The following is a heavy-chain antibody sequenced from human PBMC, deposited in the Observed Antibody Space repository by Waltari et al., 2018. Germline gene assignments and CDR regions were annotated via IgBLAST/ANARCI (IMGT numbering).Heavy chain of an antibody. CDR1: GGTFSSYA. J-gene: IGHJ2*01. D-gene: IGHD1-1*01. CDR2: SIPIFGTE. CDR3: ARDVLYNWNDRGGYGWYFDL. V-gene: IGHV1-69*13. Sequence: QVQLVQSGAEVKKPGSSVKVSCKASGGTFSSYAISWVRQAPGQGLEWMGRSIPIFGTENDAQKFQGSVTITADKSTSTAYMELSSLRSEDTAVYYWARDVLYNWNDRGGYGWYFDLWGRGTLVTVSS.